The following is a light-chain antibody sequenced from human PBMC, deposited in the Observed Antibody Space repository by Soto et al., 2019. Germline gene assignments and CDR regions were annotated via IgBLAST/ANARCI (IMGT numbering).Light chain of an antibody. V-gene: IGKV4-1*01. Sequence: DIVMTQSPDSLAVSLGERATINCKSSQSVLYSSNNKNYLAWYQQKPGQPPKLLIYWASTRESGVPDRFSGSGSETDFTLTSSSLQAEDVAVYYCQQYYSTPHTFGQGTKLEIK. CDR3: QQYYSTPHT. J-gene: IGKJ2*01. CDR2: WAS. CDR1: QSVLYSSNNKNY.